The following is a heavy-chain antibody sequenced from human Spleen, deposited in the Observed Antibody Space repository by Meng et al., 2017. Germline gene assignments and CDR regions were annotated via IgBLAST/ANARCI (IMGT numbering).Heavy chain of an antibody. J-gene: IGHJ4*02. V-gene: IGHV3-11*04. CDR3: ARDSDWANPY. D-gene: IGHD3/OR15-3a*01. CDR2: ISSSGNSI. Sequence: GESLKISCAASGIAFRDSHLNWIRQAPGKGLEWVSYISSSGNSIYYADSVKGRFTISKDNAENSLFLQMNSLRADDTALYFCARDSDWANPYWGQGTLVTVSS. CDR1: GIAFRDSH.